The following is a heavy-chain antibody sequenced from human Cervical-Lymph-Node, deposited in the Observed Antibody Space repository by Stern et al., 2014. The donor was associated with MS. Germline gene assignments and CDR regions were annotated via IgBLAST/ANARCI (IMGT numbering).Heavy chain of an antibody. Sequence: QLQLQESGPGLVKPSEPLSLTCTVSYDSISSYYWTWLRQPPGKGLAWIGYINDRRNPNYNPALKSRVTISVDTSKNQFSLKLTSVTAADTAVYYCARAFSDYHDSTPGYWGQGTLVTVSS. D-gene: IGHD3-22*01. CDR3: ARAFSDYHDSTPGY. J-gene: IGHJ4*02. CDR1: YDSISSYY. CDR2: INDRRNP. V-gene: IGHV4-59*01.